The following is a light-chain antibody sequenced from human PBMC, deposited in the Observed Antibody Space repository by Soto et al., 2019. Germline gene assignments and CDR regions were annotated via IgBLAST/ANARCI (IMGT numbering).Light chain of an antibody. Sequence: ETLRTQSTATLSVSPAERSTLPYRSSQNIPSNLAWYQQKPGQANRLLIYGASTRATGITARFSGSGCGTDFTLTISRLEPEDFAVYYCKQRSNFGQGTRLEI. CDR3: KQRSN. V-gene: IGKV3-15*01. J-gene: IGKJ5*01. CDR2: GAS. CDR1: QNIPSN.